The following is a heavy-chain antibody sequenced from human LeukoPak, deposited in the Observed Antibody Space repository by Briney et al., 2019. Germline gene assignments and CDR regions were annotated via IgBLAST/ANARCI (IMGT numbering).Heavy chain of an antibody. CDR3: AKVAYYYGSGSASGYYYMDV. CDR1: RFTFSNYV. CDR2: ISYDGSDK. V-gene: IGHV3-30*18. D-gene: IGHD3-10*01. J-gene: IGHJ6*03. Sequence: PGGSLRLSCAASRFTFSNYVMHWVRQAPGKGLEWVAVISYDGSDKYYADSVKGRFTISRDNSKNTLYLQMNSLRAEDTAVYYCAKVAYYYGSGSASGYYYMDVWGKGTTVTVSS.